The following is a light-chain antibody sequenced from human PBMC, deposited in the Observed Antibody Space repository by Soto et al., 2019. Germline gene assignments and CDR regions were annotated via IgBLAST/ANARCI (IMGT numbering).Light chain of an antibody. CDR3: QQYNNWPPLT. J-gene: IGKJ5*01. V-gene: IGKV3-15*01. CDR2: GAS. Sequence: EIVMTQSPATLSVSPGERATLSCRASQSVNSNLAWYQQKPGQAPRLLIYGASTRATGVPARFSGSGSGTEFTLIISSLQSEDFAVYYCQQYNNWPPLTFGQGTRLEIK. CDR1: QSVNSN.